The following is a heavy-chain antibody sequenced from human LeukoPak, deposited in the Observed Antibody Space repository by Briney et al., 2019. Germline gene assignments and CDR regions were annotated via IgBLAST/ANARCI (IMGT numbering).Heavy chain of an antibody. CDR3: AKDSLIAVAGSQMYYFDY. Sequence: PGGSLRLSCAASGFTFSSYGMHWVRQAPGKGLEWVAFIRYDGSNKYYADSVKGRFTISRDNSKNTLYLQMNSLRAEDTAVYYCAKDSLIAVAGSQMYYFDYWGQGTLVTVSS. CDR2: IRYDGSNK. J-gene: IGHJ4*02. D-gene: IGHD6-19*01. CDR1: GFTFSSYG. V-gene: IGHV3-30*02.